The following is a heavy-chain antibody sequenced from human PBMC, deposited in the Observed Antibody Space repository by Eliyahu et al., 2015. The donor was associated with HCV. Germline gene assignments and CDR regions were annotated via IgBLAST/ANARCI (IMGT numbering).Heavy chain of an antibody. CDR1: GYXFTDXY. CDR2: VDPEDGEI. CDR3: ARKSNCSGDCPILH. V-gene: IGHV1-69-2*01. D-gene: IGHD2-21*01. Sequence: EXQLVQSGPEVKXPXATVKISXKVSGYXFTDXYIPWVQXAPGKGLEWMGLVDPEDGEIMYAEKFQGRVTLSADTSTDTAYMELSSLRSEDTAVYYCARKSNCSGDCPILHWGQGTLVTVSS. J-gene: IGHJ4*02.